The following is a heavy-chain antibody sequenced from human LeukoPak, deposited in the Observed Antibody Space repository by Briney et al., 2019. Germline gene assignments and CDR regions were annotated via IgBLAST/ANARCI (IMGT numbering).Heavy chain of an antibody. CDR1: GFTFSSYA. CDR3: ARDGRYCSGGSCYNLYYYYGMDV. Sequence: PGGSLGLSCAASGFTFSSYAMSWVRQAPGKGLEWVSAISGSGGSTCYADSVKGRFTISRDNSKNTLYLQMNSLRAEDTAVYYCARDGRYCSGGSCYNLYYYYGMDVWGQGTTVTVSS. D-gene: IGHD2-15*01. CDR2: ISGSGGST. J-gene: IGHJ6*02. V-gene: IGHV3-23*01.